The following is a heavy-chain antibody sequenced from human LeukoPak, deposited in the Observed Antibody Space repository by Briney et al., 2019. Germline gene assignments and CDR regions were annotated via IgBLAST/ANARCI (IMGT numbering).Heavy chain of an antibody. Sequence: LSXAASGITFXXXXMSWXRXXXXXXLDFFSVIYSGASTYYAHSVKGRFTISRDNSNQPLYLQMNSLRAEDTAVYYCARDXXXYFQNWGQXTLLTXX. J-gene: IGHJ1*01. CDR1: GITFXXXX. V-gene: IGHV3-66*01. CDR3: ARDXXXYFQN. CDR2: IYSGAST.